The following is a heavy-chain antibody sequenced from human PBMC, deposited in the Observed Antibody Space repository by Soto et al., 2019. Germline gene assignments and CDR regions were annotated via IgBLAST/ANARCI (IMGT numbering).Heavy chain of an antibody. D-gene: IGHD3-22*01. J-gene: IGHJ3*02. CDR3: ANSYLYYYDSSGYDHAFDI. Sequence: ASVKVSCKASGYTFTSYAMHWVRQAPGQRLEWMGWINAGNGNTKYSQKFQGRVTITRDTSASTAYMELSSLISEDTAVYYCANSYLYYYDSSGYDHAFDIWGQGTMVTVSS. CDR2: INAGNGNT. V-gene: IGHV1-3*01. CDR1: GYTFTSYA.